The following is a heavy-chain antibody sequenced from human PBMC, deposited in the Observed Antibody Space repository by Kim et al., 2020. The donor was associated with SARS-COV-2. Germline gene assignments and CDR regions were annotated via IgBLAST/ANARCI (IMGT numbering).Heavy chain of an antibody. CDR3: AALDTAYVPGGI. D-gene: IGHD3-10*02. J-gene: IGHJ4*02. Sequence: YYVDSVKGRFTMSRDNAKNSLYLQMSSLRTEDTAIYYCAALDTAYVPGGIWGQGTLVSVSS. V-gene: IGHV3-7*01.